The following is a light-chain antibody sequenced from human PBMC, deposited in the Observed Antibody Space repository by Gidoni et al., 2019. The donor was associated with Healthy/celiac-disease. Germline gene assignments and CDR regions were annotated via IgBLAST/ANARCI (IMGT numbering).Light chain of an antibody. CDR1: QSISSY. Sequence: DIQMTQSPSSLSASVGDRVTITCRASQSISSYLNWYQQKPGKAPKLLIYAASSLQSGVPSRFSGSGSGTDFTLTISSLQPEDFATYYCQQSYSTPMCSFXXXTKLEIK. V-gene: IGKV1-39*01. J-gene: IGKJ2*04. CDR2: AAS. CDR3: QQSYSTPMCS.